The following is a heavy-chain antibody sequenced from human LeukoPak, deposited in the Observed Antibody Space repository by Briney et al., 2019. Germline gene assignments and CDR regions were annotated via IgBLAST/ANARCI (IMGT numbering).Heavy chain of an antibody. V-gene: IGHV3-43*02. CDR2: ISGDGGST. J-gene: IGHJ4*02. Sequence: GGSLRLSCAASGFTFDDYAMHWVRQAPGKGLEWVSLISGDGGSTYYADSVKGRFTISRDNSKNTLYLQMNSLRAEDTAVYYCAREGVAAAGDYWGQGTLVTVSS. D-gene: IGHD6-13*01. CDR3: AREGVAAAGDY. CDR1: GFTFDDYA.